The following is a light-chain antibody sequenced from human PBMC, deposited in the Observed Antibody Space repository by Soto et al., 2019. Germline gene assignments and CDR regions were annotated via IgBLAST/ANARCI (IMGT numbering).Light chain of an antibody. Sequence: QSVLTQPASVSGSPGQSITISCTGTSSDVGGSNYVSWYQQHPGKASKLMIYDVRNRPSGISNRFSGSKSGNTASLTISGLQAEDEAEYYCSSYTSSGTRYVFGTGTKVTVL. CDR1: SSDVGGSNY. J-gene: IGLJ1*01. CDR3: SSYTSSGTRYV. V-gene: IGLV2-14*01. CDR2: DVR.